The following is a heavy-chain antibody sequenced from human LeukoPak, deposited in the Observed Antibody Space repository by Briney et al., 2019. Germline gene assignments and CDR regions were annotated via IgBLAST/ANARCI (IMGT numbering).Heavy chain of an antibody. CDR2: TCYRSTWYN. Sequence: SQTLSLTCAISGDSVSSNSVTWNWIRQSPSRGLEWLGRTCYRSTWYNDYAVSVRGRTAVNPDTSKNRFSLHLNSVTPEDTAVYYCARRLTQYDCFDPWGQGILVTVSS. CDR3: ARRLTQYDCFDP. J-gene: IGHJ5*02. V-gene: IGHV6-1*01. D-gene: IGHD2-2*01. CDR1: GDSVSSNSVT.